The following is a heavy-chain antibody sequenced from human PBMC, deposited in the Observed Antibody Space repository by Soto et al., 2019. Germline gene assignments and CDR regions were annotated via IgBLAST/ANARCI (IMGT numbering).Heavy chain of an antibody. CDR3: ARHYDILTGYLYYYYYGMDV. Sequence: GGSLRLSCAASGFTFSSYSMNWVRQAPGKGLEWVSSISSSSSYIYYADSVKGRFTISRDNAKNSLYLQMNSLRAEDTAVYYCARHYDILTGYLYYYYYGMDVWGQGTTVTVS. CDR2: ISSSSSYI. CDR1: GFTFSSYS. V-gene: IGHV3-21*06. D-gene: IGHD3-9*01. J-gene: IGHJ6*02.